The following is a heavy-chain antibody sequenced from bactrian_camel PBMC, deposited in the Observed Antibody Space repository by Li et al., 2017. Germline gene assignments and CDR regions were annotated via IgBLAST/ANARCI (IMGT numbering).Heavy chain of an antibody. D-gene: IGHD2*01. CDR1: GFTFDDHD. V-gene: IGHV3S63*01. J-gene: IGHJ6*01. CDR2: ISSERST. CDR3: ATGARQFCSGGYCYTTDFGY. Sequence: VQLVESGGGSVQAGGSLRLSCAASGFTFDDHDMGWFRQAHGVGCELVSTISSERSTYYADSVKGRFTISRDNAKNTVHLQMNGLKPEDAAVYYCATGARQFCSGGYCYTTDFGYWGQGTQVTVS.